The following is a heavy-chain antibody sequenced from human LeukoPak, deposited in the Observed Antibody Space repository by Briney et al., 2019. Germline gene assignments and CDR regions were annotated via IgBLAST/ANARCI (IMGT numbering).Heavy chain of an antibody. J-gene: IGHJ4*02. CDR1: GYSFTSYW. Sequence: GESLKISCKGSGYSFTSYWIGWVRQMPGKGLEWMGIIYPGDSDTRYSPSFQGQVTISADKSSSTAYVQWSSLETSDSAMYYCARPYGSGSYYNGGLDYWGQGTLVTVSS. CDR3: ARPYGSGSYYNGGLDY. V-gene: IGHV5-51*01. D-gene: IGHD3-10*01. CDR2: IYPGDSDT.